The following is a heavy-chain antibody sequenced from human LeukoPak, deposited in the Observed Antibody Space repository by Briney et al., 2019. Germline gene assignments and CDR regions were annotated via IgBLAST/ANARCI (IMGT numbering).Heavy chain of an antibody. CDR3: ARSIKGDSDH. Sequence: GGSLRLSCAASGFTFRSYEMNWVRQAPGKGLDWVSYISSSGTTVYYADSVRGRFTVSRDNGKNSLYLEMNSLRAEDTAVHYCARSIKGDSDHWGQGTLVTVSS. J-gene: IGHJ4*02. V-gene: IGHV3-48*03. CDR2: ISSSGTTV. CDR1: GFTFRSYE. D-gene: IGHD3-10*01.